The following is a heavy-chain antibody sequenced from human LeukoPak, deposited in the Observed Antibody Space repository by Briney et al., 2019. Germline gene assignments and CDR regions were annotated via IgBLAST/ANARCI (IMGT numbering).Heavy chain of an antibody. CDR3: ARVFYHDSSPYFARSIPTTDY. D-gene: IGHD3-22*01. J-gene: IGHJ4*02. CDR1: GFTFSSYA. Sequence: GSLRLSCAASGFTFSSYAMSWVRQAPGKGLEWVSAISGSGGSTYYADSVKGRFTISRDNSKNTLYLQMNSLRAEDTAVYFCARVFYHDSSPYFARSIPTTDYWGQGTLVTVTS. V-gene: IGHV3-23*01. CDR2: ISGSGGST.